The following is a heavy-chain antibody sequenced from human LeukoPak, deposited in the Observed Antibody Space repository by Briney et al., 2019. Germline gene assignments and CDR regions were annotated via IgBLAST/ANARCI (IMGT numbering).Heavy chain of an antibody. Sequence: GGSLRLSCAASGFTVSARYMNWVRQAPGKGLEWLPVIHSGGTTDYTDSVRGRFTISRDNSKNILYLQMNSLTTEDTAVYYCARSWDERLNFDYWGQGTLVTVSS. CDR1: GFTVSARY. V-gene: IGHV3-66*02. CDR3: ARSWDERLNFDY. J-gene: IGHJ4*02. CDR2: IHSGGTT. D-gene: IGHD1-1*01.